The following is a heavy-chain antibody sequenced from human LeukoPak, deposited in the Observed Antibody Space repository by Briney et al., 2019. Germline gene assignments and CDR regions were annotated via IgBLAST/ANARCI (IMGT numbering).Heavy chain of an antibody. V-gene: IGHV3-23*01. J-gene: IGHJ2*01. CDR2: IRGSGGST. D-gene: IGHD7-27*01. Sequence: PGGSLRLSCAASGFTFSNYAMSWVRQAPGKGLEWVSTIRGSGGSTYYADSVKGRFTISRDNSKSTLYLQMNSLRAEDTAVYYCAKEGNWGAYWYFDLWGRGTLVTVSS. CDR1: GFTFSNYA. CDR3: AKEGNWGAYWYFDL.